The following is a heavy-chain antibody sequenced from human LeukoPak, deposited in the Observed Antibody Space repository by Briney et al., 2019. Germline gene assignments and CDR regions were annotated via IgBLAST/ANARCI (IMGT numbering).Heavy chain of an antibody. Sequence: GGSLRLSCAASGFTFSSYSMNCVRQAPGKGLEWVSSISSSSSYIYYADSVKGRFTISRDNAKNSLYLQMNSLRAEDTAVYYCARDGDGDYFDCWGQGTMVTVSS. D-gene: IGHD4-17*01. CDR2: ISSSSSYI. CDR3: ARDGDGDYFDC. CDR1: GFTFSSYS. V-gene: IGHV3-21*01. J-gene: IGHJ4*02.